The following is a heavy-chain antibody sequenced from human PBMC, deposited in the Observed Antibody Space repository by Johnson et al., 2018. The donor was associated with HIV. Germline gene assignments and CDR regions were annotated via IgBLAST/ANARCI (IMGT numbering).Heavy chain of an antibody. D-gene: IGHD5-24*01. J-gene: IGHJ3*02. CDR1: GFTFDDYG. V-gene: IGHV3-30*03. CDR2: ISYDGSNK. CDR3: ARACRDGYTCDAFDI. Sequence: QVQLVESGGGLVQPGRSLRLSCAASGFTFDDYGMSWVRQAPGKGLEWVAVISYDGSNKYYADSVKGRFTISRDNAKNTLYLQMNSLRAEDTAVFYCARACRDGYTCDAFDIWGHGTMVTVSS.